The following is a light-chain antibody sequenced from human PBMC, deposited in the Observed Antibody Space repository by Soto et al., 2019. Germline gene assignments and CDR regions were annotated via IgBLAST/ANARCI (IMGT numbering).Light chain of an antibody. CDR2: LGS. CDR1: QSLLYSNGYNY. CDR3: MQTRQTPFT. Sequence: DIVMTQSPLSLPVTPGEPASISCRSSQSLLYSNGYNYLDWYLQKPGQSPQLLIYLGSNRASGVPDRFSDSGSGTDFTLKISRVETEDVGVYYCMQTRQTPFTFGPGTKVDFK. J-gene: IGKJ3*01. V-gene: IGKV2-28*01.